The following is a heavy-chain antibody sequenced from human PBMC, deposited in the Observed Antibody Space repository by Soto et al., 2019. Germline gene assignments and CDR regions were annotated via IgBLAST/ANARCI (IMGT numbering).Heavy chain of an antibody. D-gene: IGHD6-19*01. CDR3: TRQTDAVQWLVVPTDYNFDY. J-gene: IGHJ4*02. CDR2: IRSKTNSYAT. V-gene: IGHV3-73*01. CDR1: GFTFGGSA. Sequence: GGSLRLSCAASGFTFGGSAMHWVRQASGKGLEWVGHIRSKTNSYATAYAESVKGRFTISRDDLMNTAYLQMNSLKTEDTAVYFCTRQTDAVQWLVVPTDYNFDYWGQGTLVTVSS.